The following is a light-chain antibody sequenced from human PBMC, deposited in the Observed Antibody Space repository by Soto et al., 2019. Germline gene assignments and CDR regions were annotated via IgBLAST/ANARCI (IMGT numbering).Light chain of an antibody. V-gene: IGKV3-20*01. CDR1: QSVSSY. CDR2: GAS. CDR3: HHYGRSPGT. J-gene: IGKJ1*01. Sequence: EIVLTQSPATLSLSPGERATLSCRASQSVSSYLAWYQQKPGQAPRLLIYGASSRATGIPDRFSGSGSGTDFTLTISRLQPEDFAVYYCHHYGRSPGTFGQGTKVDIK.